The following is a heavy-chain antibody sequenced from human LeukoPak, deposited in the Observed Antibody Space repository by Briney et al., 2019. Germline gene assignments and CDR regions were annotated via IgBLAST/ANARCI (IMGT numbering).Heavy chain of an antibody. CDR3: ARGVEPLAANTLAY. D-gene: IGHD1-14*01. CDR1: GFTVITND. Sequence: PGGSLRLSCAASGFTVITNDMTWVRQAPGKGREWVSVLYSDGKTKYADSVQGRFTISRDNSKNTLYLEMNSLSPDDTAVYYCARGVEPLAANTLAYWGQGTLATVSS. CDR2: LYSDGKT. J-gene: IGHJ4*02. V-gene: IGHV3-53*01.